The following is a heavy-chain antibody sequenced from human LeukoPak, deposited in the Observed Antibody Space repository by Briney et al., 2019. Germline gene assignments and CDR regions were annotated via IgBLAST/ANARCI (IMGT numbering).Heavy chain of an antibody. J-gene: IGHJ6*03. D-gene: IGHD3-10*01. CDR1: GYSISSEYY. CDR3: ARTTAVLLWFGESYYYMDV. CDR2: IYHSGTT. V-gene: IGHV4-38-2*02. Sequence: PSETLSLTCIVSGYSISSEYYWGWIRQPPGKGLEWIGSIYHSGTTYYNPSLKSRVTISIDTSKNQFSLKLSSVTAADTAVYYCARTTAVLLWFGESYYYMDVWGKGTTVTISS.